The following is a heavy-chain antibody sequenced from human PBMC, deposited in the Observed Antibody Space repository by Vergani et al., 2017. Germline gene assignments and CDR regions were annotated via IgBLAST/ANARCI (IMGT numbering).Heavy chain of an antibody. D-gene: IGHD6-13*01. CDR2: IYYSGST. J-gene: IGHJ4*02. CDR1: GGSFSGYY. V-gene: IGHV4-34*11. Sequence: QVQLQQWGAGLLKPSETLSLTCAVYGGSFSGYYWSWIRQPPGKGLEWIGYIYYSGSTNYNPSLKSRVTISVDTSKNQFSLKLSSVTAADTAVYYCARIIAAAGYYYFDYWGQGTLVTVSS. CDR3: ARIIAAAGYYYFDY.